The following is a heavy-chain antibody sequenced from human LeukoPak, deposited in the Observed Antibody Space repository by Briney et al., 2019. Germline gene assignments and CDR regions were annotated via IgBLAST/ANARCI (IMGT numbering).Heavy chain of an antibody. V-gene: IGHV3-21*01. J-gene: IGHJ3*02. D-gene: IGHD5-18*01. CDR3: ARAGYSYGLYAFHI. CDR1: GFTFSSYS. Sequence: GGSLRLSCAASGFTFSSYSMNWVRQAPGKGLEGVSSISSSSSYIYYADSVKGRFTISGDNAKNSLYPQMNSLRAGGTAVEYFARAGYSYGLYAFHIWGQGTMHTVPS. CDR2: ISSSSSYI.